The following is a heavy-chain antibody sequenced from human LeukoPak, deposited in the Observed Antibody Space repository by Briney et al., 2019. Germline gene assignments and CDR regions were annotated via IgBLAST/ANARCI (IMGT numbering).Heavy chain of an antibody. CDR3: ARDARGWKGTFDY. D-gene: IGHD6-19*01. Sequence: GGSLRLSCAASEFTVSSNYMSWVRQAPGKGLEWVSVIYSGGSTYYADSVKGRFTISRDNSKDTLYLQMNSLRAEDTAVYYCARDARGWKGTFDYWGQGTLVTVSS. V-gene: IGHV3-53*01. CDR1: EFTVSSNY. CDR2: IYSGGST. J-gene: IGHJ4*02.